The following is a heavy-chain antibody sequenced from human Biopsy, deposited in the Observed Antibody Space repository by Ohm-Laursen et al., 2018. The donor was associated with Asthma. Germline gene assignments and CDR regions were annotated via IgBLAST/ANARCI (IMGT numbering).Heavy chain of an antibody. CDR2: HDHEEGGT. J-gene: IGHJ4*02. V-gene: IGHV1-24*01. CDR1: GYSLTDLS. Sequence: SVKVSCKISGYSLTDLSMHWVRQAPGQGLEWMGGHDHEEGGTVNARRLQGRVTMTEDTSTDTAYMELSSLSSDDTAVHYCASDFPKDYVRYNFQFWGQGTLVTVSS. CDR3: ASDFPKDYVRYNFQF. D-gene: IGHD4-17*01.